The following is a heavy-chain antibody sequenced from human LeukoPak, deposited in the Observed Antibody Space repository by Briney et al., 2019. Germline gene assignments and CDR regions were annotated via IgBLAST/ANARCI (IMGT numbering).Heavy chain of an antibody. J-gene: IGHJ4*02. D-gene: IGHD5-24*01. CDR3: AREGVEMAILSGIDY. V-gene: IGHV3-64*01. CDR1: GFTFSSYA. Sequence: PGGSLRLSCAASGFTFSSYAMHWVRQAPGKGLEYVSAISSNGGSTYYANSVKGRFTISRDNSKNTLYLQMGSLRAEDMAVYYCAREGVEMAILSGIDYWGQGTLVTVSS. CDR2: ISSNGGST.